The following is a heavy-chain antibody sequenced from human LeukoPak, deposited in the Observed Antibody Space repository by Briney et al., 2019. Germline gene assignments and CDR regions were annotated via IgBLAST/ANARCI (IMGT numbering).Heavy chain of an antibody. Sequence: SVKVSRKASGGTFSSYAISWVRQAPGQGLEWMGRIIPILGIANYAQKFQGRVTITADKSTSTAYMELSSLRSEDTAVYYCARVDYPTDIPCAFDIWGQGTMVTVSS. CDR2: IIPILGIA. CDR3: ARVDYPTDIPCAFDI. V-gene: IGHV1-69*04. CDR1: GGTFSSYA. D-gene: IGHD2-15*01. J-gene: IGHJ3*02.